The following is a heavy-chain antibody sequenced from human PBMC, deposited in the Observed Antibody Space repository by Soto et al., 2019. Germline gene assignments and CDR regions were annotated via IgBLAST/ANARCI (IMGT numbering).Heavy chain of an antibody. CDR2: IYHTGTT. Sequence: QLQLQESGSGLVRPSQTLSLTCAVSGGSISIGDSPWSWIRQPPGKGLEWIGYIYHTGTTYYNPSLKSRVSISIDRSKNQFSLKLTSVTAADTAVYYCAREREAGDFAYWGQGTLVTVSS. CDR3: AREREAGDFAY. CDR1: GGSISIGDSP. V-gene: IGHV4-30-2*01. D-gene: IGHD4-17*01. J-gene: IGHJ4*02.